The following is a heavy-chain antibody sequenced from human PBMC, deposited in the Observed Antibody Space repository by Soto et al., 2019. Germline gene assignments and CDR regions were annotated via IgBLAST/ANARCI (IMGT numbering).Heavy chain of an antibody. CDR1: GGSISSYY. CDR2: IYYSGST. Sequence: QVQLQESGPGLVKPSETLSLTCTVSGGSISSYYWSWIRQPPGKGLEWIGYIYYSGSTNYNPSLKRRVTISVDTSKNQFSLKLSSVTAADTAVYYCAREQWLGRPFDYWGQGTLVTVSS. D-gene: IGHD6-19*01. V-gene: IGHV4-59*01. J-gene: IGHJ4*02. CDR3: AREQWLGRPFDY.